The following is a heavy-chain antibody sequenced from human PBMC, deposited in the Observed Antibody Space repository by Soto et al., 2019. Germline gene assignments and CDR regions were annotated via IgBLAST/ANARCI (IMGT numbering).Heavy chain of an antibody. Sequence: ASVKVSCKASGYTFSNFGLSWVRQAPGQGLEWMGWISGYNGNTNSAEKFQGRVTMTTDTSTSTAYMEVRSLTSDDTAVYYCARDKGYGFGWSSSSGMDVWGQGTTVPVS. J-gene: IGHJ6*02. V-gene: IGHV1-18*01. D-gene: IGHD5-18*01. CDR3: ARDKGYGFGWSSSSGMDV. CDR1: GYTFSNFG. CDR2: ISGYNGNT.